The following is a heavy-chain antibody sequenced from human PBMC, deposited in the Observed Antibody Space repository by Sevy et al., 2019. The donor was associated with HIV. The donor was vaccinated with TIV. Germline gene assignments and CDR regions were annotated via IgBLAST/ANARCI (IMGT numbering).Heavy chain of an antibody. CDR2: ISAYNGNT. V-gene: IGHV1-18*01. CDR1: GYTFTSYG. CDR3: ARVPSRIAARPKDYFDY. J-gene: IGHJ4*02. D-gene: IGHD6-6*01. Sequence: ASVKVSCKASGYTFTSYGMSWVRQAPGQGLEWMGWISAYNGNTNYAQKLQGRVTMTTDTSTSTAYMELRSLRSDDTAVYYCARVPSRIAARPKDYFDYWGQGTLVTVSS.